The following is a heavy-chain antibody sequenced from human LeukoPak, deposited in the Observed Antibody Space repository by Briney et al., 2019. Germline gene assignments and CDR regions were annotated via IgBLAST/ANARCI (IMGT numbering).Heavy chain of an antibody. CDR2: ISSSGSTI. J-gene: IGHJ6*03. D-gene: IGHD3-10*01. Sequence: GGSLRLSCAASGFTFSSYEMNWVRQAPGKGLEWVSYISSSGSTIYYADSVKGRFTISRDNSKNTLYLQMNSLRAEDTAVYYCAKDRKVRDPYYYYYMDVWGKGTTVTISS. CDR3: AKDRKVRDPYYYYYMDV. CDR1: GFTFSSYE. V-gene: IGHV3-48*03.